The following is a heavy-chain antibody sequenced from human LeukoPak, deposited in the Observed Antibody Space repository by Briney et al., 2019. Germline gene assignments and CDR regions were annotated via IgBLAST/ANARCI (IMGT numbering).Heavy chain of an antibody. CDR3: AGGRVEPGDCAFDI. Sequence: GGSLRLSCAASGFTFSSYSMNWVRQAPGKGLEWVSSISSSSSYIYYADSVKGRFTISRDNSKNTLYLQMNSLRAEDTAVYYCAGGRVEPGDCAFDIWGQGTMVTVSS. CDR2: ISSSSSYI. V-gene: IGHV3-21*01. J-gene: IGHJ3*02. D-gene: IGHD1-14*01. CDR1: GFTFSSYS.